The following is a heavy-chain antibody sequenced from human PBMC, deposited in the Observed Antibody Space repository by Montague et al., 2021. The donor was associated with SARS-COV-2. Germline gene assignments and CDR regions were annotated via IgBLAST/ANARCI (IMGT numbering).Heavy chain of an antibody. Sequence: SETLSLTCTVSGVSVTDYYWSWIRQPPGKGLEWIGDVLYNKGTNFNPSLKSRVAISVDTSKNQFSLRLTSVTAADTAVYYCGRHAHYGGLYGPPDFRDQGTLVTVSS. CDR3: GRHAHYGGLYGPPDF. J-gene: IGHJ4*02. V-gene: IGHV4-59*08. CDR1: GVSVTDYY. CDR2: VLYNKGT. D-gene: IGHD2-21*01.